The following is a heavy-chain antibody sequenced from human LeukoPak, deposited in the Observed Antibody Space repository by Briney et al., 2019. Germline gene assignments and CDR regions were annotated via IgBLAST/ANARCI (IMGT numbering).Heavy chain of an antibody. J-gene: IGHJ4*02. CDR3: ARLRTVTAFFDS. Sequence: PSETLSLTCNISGGSISSYYWSWIRLPPGKGLEWIGYIYNSGSTNYNPSLKSRVIISADTSKNQFSLKLSSVTAADTTVYYCARLRTVTAFFDSWGQGTLVTVSS. CDR2: IYNSGST. V-gene: IGHV4-59*08. D-gene: IGHD2-21*02. CDR1: GGSISSYY.